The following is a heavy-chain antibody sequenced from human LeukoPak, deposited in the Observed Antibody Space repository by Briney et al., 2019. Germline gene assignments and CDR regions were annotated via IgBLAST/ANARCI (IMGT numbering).Heavy chain of an antibody. CDR2: INAGNGNT. CDR3: ARASDSSDYLTFDY. V-gene: IGHV1-3*03. J-gene: IGHJ4*02. CDR1: GYTFTGYY. D-gene: IGHD3-22*01. Sequence: GASVKVSCKASGYTFTGYYMHWVRQAPGQGLEWMGWINAGNGNTKYSQEFQGRVTITRDTSAGTAYMELSSLRSEDMAVYYCARASDSSDYLTFDYWGQGTLVTVSS.